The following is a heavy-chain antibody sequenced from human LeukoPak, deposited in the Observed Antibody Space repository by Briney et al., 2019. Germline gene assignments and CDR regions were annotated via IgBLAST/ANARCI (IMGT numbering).Heavy chain of an antibody. D-gene: IGHD4-17*01. CDR3: AGRDYGYFDY. J-gene: IGHJ4*02. CDR2: ISSSSSYI. Sequence: GGSLRLSCAASGFTFSSYSMNRVRQAPGKGLEWVSSISSSSSYIYYADSVKGRFTISRDNAKNSLYLQMNSLRAEDTAVYYCAGRDYGYFDYWGQGTLVTVSS. CDR1: GFTFSSYS. V-gene: IGHV3-21*01.